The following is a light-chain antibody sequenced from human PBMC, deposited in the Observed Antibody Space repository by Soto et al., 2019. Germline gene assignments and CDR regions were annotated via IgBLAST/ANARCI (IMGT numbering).Light chain of an antibody. Sequence: EIVLTQSPATLALSPGERATLACRASLSVSRYLAWYQHKPGQAPRLLIYDTSNRATGIPARFSGSGSGTDCTITISSLEHEDCAVYYCQQRSDWPLTFGGGNKVEI. CDR2: DTS. J-gene: IGKJ4*01. V-gene: IGKV3-11*01. CDR3: QQRSDWPLT. CDR1: LSVSRY.